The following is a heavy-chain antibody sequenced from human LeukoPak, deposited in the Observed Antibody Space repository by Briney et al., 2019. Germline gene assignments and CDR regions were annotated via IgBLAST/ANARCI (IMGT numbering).Heavy chain of an antibody. V-gene: IGHV4-4*02. CDR2: MYNSGTG. D-gene: IGHD7-27*01. CDR3: ARGGNWDFDY. Sequence: KSSETLSLTCAVSGASITSHPWSWVRQPPGKGLEWIGEMYNSGTGTYKPSLRSRVTMFFDESKNHFSLKLNSVTAADTAVYYCARGGNWDFDYWGQGVLVIVSS. CDR1: GASITSHPW. J-gene: IGHJ4*02.